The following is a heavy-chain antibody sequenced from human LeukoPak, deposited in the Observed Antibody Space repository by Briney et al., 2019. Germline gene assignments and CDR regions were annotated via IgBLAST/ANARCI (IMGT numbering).Heavy chain of an antibody. D-gene: IGHD4-23*01. CDR2: IRYDGSNK. CDR3: AKDGRYGGVHWFDP. V-gene: IGHV3-30*02. J-gene: IGHJ5*02. Sequence: PGGSLRLSCAASGFTFSSYGMHWVRQAPGKGLEWVAFIRYDGSNKYYADSVTGRFTISRDNSKNTLYLQMNSLRAEDTAVYYCAKDGRYGGVHWFDPWGQGTLVTVSS. CDR1: GFTFSSYG.